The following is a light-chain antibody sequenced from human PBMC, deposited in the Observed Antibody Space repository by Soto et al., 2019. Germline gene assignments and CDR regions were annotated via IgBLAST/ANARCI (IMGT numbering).Light chain of an antibody. J-gene: IGKJ1*01. CDR2: DAS. CDR1: QSISSW. CDR3: QQYNSYPWT. Sequence: DIQMTQSPSTLSASVGDGVTIICRASQSISSWLAWYQQKQGKAPKXVIYDASSLESGVPSRFSGSGAGTECTRTISSLQPDDFATDYCQQYNSYPWTFGQGTKVDIK. V-gene: IGKV1-5*02.